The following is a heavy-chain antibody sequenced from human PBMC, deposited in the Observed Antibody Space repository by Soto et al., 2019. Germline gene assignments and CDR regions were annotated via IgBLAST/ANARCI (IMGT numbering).Heavy chain of an antibody. CDR1: GVTFSRYA. J-gene: IGHJ6*03. Sequence: GGPLSLCCAASGVTFSRYAMGWVRHAPGQRLEWVSPISGSGGSTYYADSVKGRFTISRDNSKNTLYLQMNSLRAEDTAVYYCAKLGDDIVVVPAATPPYYYYYMDVWGKGTTVTVS. CDR2: ISGSGGST. CDR3: AKLGDDIVVVPAATPPYYYYYMDV. V-gene: IGHV3-23*01. D-gene: IGHD2-2*01.